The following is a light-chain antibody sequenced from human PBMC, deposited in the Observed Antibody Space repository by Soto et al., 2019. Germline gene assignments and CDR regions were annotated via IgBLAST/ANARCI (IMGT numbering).Light chain of an antibody. V-gene: IGKV1-39*01. CDR3: QERHRT. Sequence: DAQMTQSPSSLSASVGDSVTITCRASQSIGTYLDWYQHKPGKAPTLLLYAASSWQTGVPSRFRGRRCGTDFTRSISSLQPEDFANYYCQERHRTFGQGTKVEI. CDR2: AAS. J-gene: IGKJ2*01. CDR1: QSIGTY.